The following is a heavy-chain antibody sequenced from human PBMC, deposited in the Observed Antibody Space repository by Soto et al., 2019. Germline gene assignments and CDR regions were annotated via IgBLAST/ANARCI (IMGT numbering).Heavy chain of an antibody. D-gene: IGHD3-16*01. CDR3: ARHGGYYFDY. Sequence: SESLWLTGVDGSGVFSGHYWTWIRQSPGKGLEWIGEIYQGLSIVYNPSLESRVTISGDSSKNQFSLKLRSVTAADTAVYYCARHGGYYFDYWGQGMRVTVSS. J-gene: IGHJ4*02. CDR1: SGVFSGHY. CDR2: IYQGLSI. V-gene: IGHV4-34*01.